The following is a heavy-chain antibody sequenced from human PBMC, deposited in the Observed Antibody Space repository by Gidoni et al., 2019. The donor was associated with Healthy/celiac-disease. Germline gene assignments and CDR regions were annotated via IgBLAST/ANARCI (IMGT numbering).Heavy chain of an antibody. J-gene: IGHJ4*02. CDR1: GESFRGYY. CDR3: ARGGGQLWPPVVYFDY. V-gene: IGHV4-34*01. Sequence: QVQLQQSGAGLLKPSETLSLTCAVYGESFRGYYWSWIRQPPGKGLEWIGEINHSGSTNYNPSLKSRVTISVDTSKNQCSLKLSSVTAADTAVYDCARGGGQLWPPVVYFDYWGQGTLVTVSS. D-gene: IGHD5-18*01. CDR2: INHSGST.